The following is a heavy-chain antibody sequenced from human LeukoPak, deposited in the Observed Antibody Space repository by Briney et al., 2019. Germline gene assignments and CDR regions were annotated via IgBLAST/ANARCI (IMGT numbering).Heavy chain of an antibody. Sequence: GGSLRLSCAASGFTFSTYWMHWVRQAPGKVLERVSRIKGDEMTTNYADSVEGRFTISRDNAKNTVYLEINSLRAEDTAVYYCARGGLFAYYFDYWGQGTLVTVSS. J-gene: IGHJ4*02. V-gene: IGHV3-74*01. D-gene: IGHD3-10*02. CDR1: GFTFSTYW. CDR3: ARGGLFAYYFDY. CDR2: IKGDEMTT.